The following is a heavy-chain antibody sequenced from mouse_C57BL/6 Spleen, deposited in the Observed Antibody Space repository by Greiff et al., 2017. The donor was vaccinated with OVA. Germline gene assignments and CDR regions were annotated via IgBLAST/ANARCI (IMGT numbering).Heavy chain of an antibody. Sequence: DVQLQESGPGLVKPSQSLSLTCSVTGYSITSGYYWTWIRQFPGNKLEWMGYISYDGSNNYNPSLKNRISITRDTSKNQFFLKLNSVTTEDTATYYCARASGSSYEGFAYWGQGTLVTVSA. D-gene: IGHD1-1*01. CDR3: ARASGSSYEGFAY. CDR2: ISYDGSN. CDR1: GYSITSGYY. J-gene: IGHJ3*01. V-gene: IGHV3-6*01.